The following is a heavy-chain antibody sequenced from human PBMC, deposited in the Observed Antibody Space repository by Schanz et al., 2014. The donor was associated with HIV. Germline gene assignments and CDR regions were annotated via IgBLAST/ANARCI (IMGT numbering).Heavy chain of an antibody. J-gene: IGHJ6*02. CDR3: AKLLRKYDYYGMDV. Sequence: EVQLLESGGGLVQPGGSLRLSCAASRFTFSSFAMGWVRQAPGKGLEWVSTIIGSGGRTYYADSVKGRFTISRDNSMNTLYLQMNSLRAEDTAVYYCAKLLRKYDYYGMDVWGQGTTVTVSS. CDR1: RFTFSSFA. V-gene: IGHV3-23*01. CDR2: IIGSGGRT.